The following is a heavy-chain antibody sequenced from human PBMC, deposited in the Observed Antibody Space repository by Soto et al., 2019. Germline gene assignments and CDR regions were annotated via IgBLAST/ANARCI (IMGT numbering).Heavy chain of an antibody. D-gene: IGHD6-19*01. J-gene: IGHJ6*03. CDR3: ARGQTPVAGNNYYMAL. CDR2: TNPYTGQT. Sequence: QVQLVQSGGEVKKPGASVRVSCKASGYSFTGFGITGPRQAPGKGLEWMGWTNPYTGQTHYAQKLQQRVIMTTDTSASKGYLDLRTLTTDDTALYFCARGQTPVAGNNYYMALLGRGTPVIVA. CDR1: GYSFTGFG. V-gene: IGHV1-18*01.